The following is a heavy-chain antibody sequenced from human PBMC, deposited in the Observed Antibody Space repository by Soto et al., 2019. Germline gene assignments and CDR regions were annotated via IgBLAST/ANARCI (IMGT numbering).Heavy chain of an antibody. D-gene: IGHD2-2*01. J-gene: IGHJ4*02. CDR3: ARRGYCSSTSCYAYPFYFDY. CDR2: IYPGDSDT. V-gene: IGHV5-51*01. CDR1: GYSFTSYW. Sequence: GESLKISCKGSGYSFTSYWIGWVRQMPGKGLEWMGIIYPGDSDTRYSPSFQGQVTISADKSISTAYLQWSSLKASDTAMYYCARRGYCSSTSCYAYPFYFDYWGQVTLVTVSS.